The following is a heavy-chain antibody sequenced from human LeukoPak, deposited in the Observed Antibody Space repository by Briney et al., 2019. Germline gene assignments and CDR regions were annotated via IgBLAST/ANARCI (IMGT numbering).Heavy chain of an antibody. CDR3: ARMWYYGSGTYSNTLPNQDV. CDR2: ISYDGSNK. CDR1: GFSFSTYA. D-gene: IGHD3-10*01. Sequence: GGSLRLSCAAPGFSFSTYAMHWVRQAPGKGLEWVALISYDGSNKYYADSVKGRFTISRDNSKNMLYLQMNSLSTEDTAVYYCARMWYYGSGTYSNTLPNQDVWGQGTTVTVSS. J-gene: IGHJ6*02. V-gene: IGHV3-30*04.